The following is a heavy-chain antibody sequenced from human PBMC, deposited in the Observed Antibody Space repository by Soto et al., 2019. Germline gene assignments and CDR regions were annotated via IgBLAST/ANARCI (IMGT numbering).Heavy chain of an antibody. D-gene: IGHD2-21*01. J-gene: IGHJ5*02. CDR2: IYYSGST. Sequence: SETLSLTCTVSGGSISSSSYYWGWIRQPPGKGLEWIGSIYYSGSTYYNPSLKSRVTISVDTSKNQFSLKLSSVTASDTAVYYCATLPPRIVVTLLPIPSWGQGIQVT. CDR1: GGSISSSSYY. V-gene: IGHV4-39*01. CDR3: ATLPPRIVVTLLPIPS.